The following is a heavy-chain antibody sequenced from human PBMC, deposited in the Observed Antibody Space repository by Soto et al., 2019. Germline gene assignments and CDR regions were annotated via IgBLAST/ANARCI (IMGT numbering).Heavy chain of an antibody. CDR1: GYTLTSYG. CDR3: AREGRYGSGSYFDY. D-gene: IGHD3-10*01. J-gene: IGHJ4*02. V-gene: IGHV1-18*01. Sequence: QVQLVQSGAEVKKPGASVKVSCKASGYTLTSYGISWVRQAPGQGLEWMGWISVYNGYTHYAQKLQGRVTMTTDTTTSTAYMALRSLRSDDTAVYYCAREGRYGSGSYFDYWGQGTLVTVSS. CDR2: ISVYNGYT.